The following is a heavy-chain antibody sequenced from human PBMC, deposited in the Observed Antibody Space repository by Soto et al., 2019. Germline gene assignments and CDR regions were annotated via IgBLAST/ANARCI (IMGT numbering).Heavy chain of an antibody. CDR1: GVSISSYY. J-gene: IGHJ5*02. CDR3: ARADWNYWWFDP. D-gene: IGHD1-7*01. V-gene: IGHV4-59*01. Sequence: SETLSLTCTVSGVSISSYYWSWLRQPPGKGLEWIGYIYYSGSSNYNPSLKGRVTISVDTSKNQFSLKLSSVTAADTAVYYCARADWNYWWFDPWGQGTLVTVSS. CDR2: IYYSGSS.